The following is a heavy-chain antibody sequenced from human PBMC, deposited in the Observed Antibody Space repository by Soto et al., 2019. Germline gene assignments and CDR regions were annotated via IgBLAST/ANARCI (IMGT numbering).Heavy chain of an antibody. CDR1: GYTFTSYG. J-gene: IGHJ4*02. D-gene: IGHD3-10*01. Sequence: QVQLVQSGAEVKKPGASVKVSCKASGYTFTSYGISWVRQAPGQGLEWMGWISAYNGNTNYAQKLQGRVTMTTDTSTSTAYTELRSLRSDDTAVYYCARDRAWGSGSLRLGGIDYWGQGTLVTVSS. CDR2: ISAYNGNT. CDR3: ARDRAWGSGSLRLGGIDY. V-gene: IGHV1-18*01.